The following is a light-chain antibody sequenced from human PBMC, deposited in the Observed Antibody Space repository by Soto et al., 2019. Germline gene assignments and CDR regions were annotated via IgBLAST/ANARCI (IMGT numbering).Light chain of an antibody. CDR3: QHFDDLFT. CDR1: QSIDTW. CDR2: KAP. Sequence: DIQMTQSPSTLSASVGDRVTVTCRASQSIDTWLAWYQQKPGKAPKLLVYKAPNLQSGVPPRFSGSGSGTEFTLTISSLQPDDFATYYCQHFDDLFTFGPGTRVDL. V-gene: IGKV1-5*03. J-gene: IGKJ3*01.